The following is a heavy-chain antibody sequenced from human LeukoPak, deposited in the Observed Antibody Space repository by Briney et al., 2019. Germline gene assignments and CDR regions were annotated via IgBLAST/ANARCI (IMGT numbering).Heavy chain of an antibody. CDR1: GGTFSSYA. J-gene: IGHJ4*02. Sequence: SVKVSCKASGGTFSSYAISWVRQAPGQGLEWMGGIIPIFGTANYAQKFQGRVTITADESTSTAYMELSSLRSEDTAVYYCARDVGIAAAGLPSGSPIGYWGQGTLVTVSS. CDR2: IIPIFGTA. CDR3: ARDVGIAAAGLPSGSPIGY. V-gene: IGHV1-69*01. D-gene: IGHD6-13*01.